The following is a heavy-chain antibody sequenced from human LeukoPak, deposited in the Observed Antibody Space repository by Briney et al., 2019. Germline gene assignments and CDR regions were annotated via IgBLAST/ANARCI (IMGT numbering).Heavy chain of an antibody. CDR2: ISRSGNT. D-gene: IGHD2-21*02. J-gene: IGHJ4*02. CDR3: AQDEVRTASPF. V-gene: IGHV3-23*01. CDR1: GFTFSSYA. Sequence: GGSLRLSCVASGFTFSSYAMSWVRQAPGKGLEWVSAISRSGNTFYADSVKGRFTISRDSSKNTLFLQMSSLRVEDTAIYYCAQDEVRTASPFWGQGTLVTVSS.